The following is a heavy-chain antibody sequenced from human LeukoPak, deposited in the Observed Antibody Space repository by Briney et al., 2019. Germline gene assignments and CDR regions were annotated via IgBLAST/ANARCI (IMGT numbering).Heavy chain of an antibody. CDR3: ARDVGDASGSYQHWFDP. J-gene: IGHJ5*02. V-gene: IGHV4-39*07. CDR2: IYYSGST. Sequence: MASETLSLTCTVSGGSISSSSYYWGWIRQPPGKGLEWIGSIYYSGSTYYNPSLKSRVTISVDTSKNQFSLKLSSVTAADTAVYYCARDVGDASGSYQHWFDPWGQGTLVIVSS. CDR1: GGSISSSSYY. D-gene: IGHD3-10*01.